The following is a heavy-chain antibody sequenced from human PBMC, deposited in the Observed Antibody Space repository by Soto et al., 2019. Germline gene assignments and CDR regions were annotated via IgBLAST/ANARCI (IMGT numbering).Heavy chain of an antibody. V-gene: IGHV3-7*05. CDR1: GFTFSSYW. CDR3: ATSSSIAVAGRVDY. J-gene: IGHJ4*02. CDR2: IKQDGSEK. D-gene: IGHD6-19*01. Sequence: GGSLRLSCVASGFTFSSYWMSWVRQAPGKGLEWVANIKQDGSEKYYVDSVKGRFTISRDNAKNSLYLQMNSLRAEDTAVYYCATSSSIAVAGRVDYWGQGTLVTVSS.